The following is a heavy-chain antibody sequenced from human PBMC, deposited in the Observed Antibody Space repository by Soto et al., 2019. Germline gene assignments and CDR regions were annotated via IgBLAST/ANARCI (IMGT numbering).Heavy chain of an antibody. CDR1: GFSFSTFA. CDR3: AKGNYGDYGGFDP. Sequence: VGSLRLSCAASGFSFSTFAMTWVRQAPGKGLEWVSTIISTGISTYYADSVKGRFTISRANSKNTLYLQMSSLRAEDSAVYYCAKGNYGDYGGFDPWGQGTLVTVSS. J-gene: IGHJ5*02. V-gene: IGHV3-23*01. D-gene: IGHD4-17*01. CDR2: IISTGIST.